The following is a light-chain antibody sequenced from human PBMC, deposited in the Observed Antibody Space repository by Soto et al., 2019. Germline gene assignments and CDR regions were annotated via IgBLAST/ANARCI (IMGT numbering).Light chain of an antibody. CDR2: DAS. V-gene: IGKV3-11*01. J-gene: IGKJ5*01. CDR1: QSVSTY. CDR3: QQRSSWPPTIT. Sequence: EIVLTQSPATLSLSPVEISTLSCRAIQSVSTYLAWYQQRPGQAPRLLIYDASYRATDIPPRFSGSGSGTDFTLTISSLEPEDFAVYYCQQRSSWPPTITFGQGTRLEIK.